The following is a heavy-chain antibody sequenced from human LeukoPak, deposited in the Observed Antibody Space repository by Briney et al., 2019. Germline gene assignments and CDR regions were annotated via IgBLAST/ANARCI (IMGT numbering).Heavy chain of an antibody. Sequence: PGGALRLSWAASGFTFSNYAVSWVGQAPGKGLEGVASISGSGGTTYYADSVKGRFTISSDNSKNTLYLQMNSLRAADTAVYYCAKDPYSASSGLVDYWGQGTLVTVPS. J-gene: IGHJ4*02. CDR3: AKDPYSASSGLVDY. CDR2: ISGSGGTT. CDR1: GFTFSNYA. V-gene: IGHV3-23*01. D-gene: IGHD6-6*01.